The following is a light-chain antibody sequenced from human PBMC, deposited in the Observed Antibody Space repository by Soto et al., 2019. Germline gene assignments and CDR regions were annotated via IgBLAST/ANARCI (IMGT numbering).Light chain of an antibody. J-gene: IGKJ1*01. CDR3: QQYNSYSGT. Sequence: DIQMPQSPSTLSASVGDRVTITCRASQSISSWLAWYQQKPWKAPKLLIYKASSLESGVPSRFSGSGSGTEFTLTISSLQPDDFATYYFQQYNSYSGTFGQGTKVEIK. CDR2: KAS. CDR1: QSISSW. V-gene: IGKV1-5*03.